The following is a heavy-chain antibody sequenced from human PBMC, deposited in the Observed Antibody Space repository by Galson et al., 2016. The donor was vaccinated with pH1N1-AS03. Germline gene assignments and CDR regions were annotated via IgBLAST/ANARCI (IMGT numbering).Heavy chain of an antibody. J-gene: IGHJ4*02. CDR1: GYTFSNYG. Sequence: SVKVSCKASGYTFSNYGITWVRQAPGQGPQWMGWIKNNNDNTIYGQNFQGRVTLTTDPSTNTAHMELKNLRSDDTGVYYCARAFEEYLLRDYSSVFDSWGQGTLVTVSS. V-gene: IGHV1-18*01. CDR3: ARAFEEYLLRDYSSVFDS. CDR2: IKNNNDNT. D-gene: IGHD2/OR15-2a*01.